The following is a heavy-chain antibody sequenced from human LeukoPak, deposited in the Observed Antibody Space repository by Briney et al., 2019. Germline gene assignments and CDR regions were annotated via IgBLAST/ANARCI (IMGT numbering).Heavy chain of an antibody. CDR1: GFNFNNYY. J-gene: IGHJ4*02. CDR3: ARDTSSYDPF. V-gene: IGHV3-7*05. CDR2: IKQDGREK. Sequence: GGSLRLSCAASGFNFNNYYMSWVRQAPGKGLEWVANIKQDGREKNYVDSVRGRFTISRDNAKNSLYLQLNSLRVEDTAVYYCARDTSSYDPFWGQGTLVTVSS. D-gene: IGHD5-12*01.